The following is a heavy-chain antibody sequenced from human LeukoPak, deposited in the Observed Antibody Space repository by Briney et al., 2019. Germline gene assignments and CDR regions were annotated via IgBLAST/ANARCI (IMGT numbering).Heavy chain of an antibody. CDR2: ISAYNGNT. CDR1: GYTFTSYA. Sequence: ASVKVSCKASGYTFTSYAISWVRQAPGQGLEWVGWISAYNGNTNYAQKLQGRVTMTTDTSTSTAYMELRSLRSDDTAVYYCARLDDSSGYDYYFDYWGQGTLVTVSS. J-gene: IGHJ4*02. V-gene: IGHV1-18*01. D-gene: IGHD3-22*01. CDR3: ARLDDSSGYDYYFDY.